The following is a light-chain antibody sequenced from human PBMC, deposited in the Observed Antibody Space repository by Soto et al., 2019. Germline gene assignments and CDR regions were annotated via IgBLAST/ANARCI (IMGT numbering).Light chain of an antibody. Sequence: QSVLTQPPSASGAPGQKVTISCSGTTSNIGSHSVNWYRQLPGTAPKVVMFSNDERPSGVPDRFSGSKSGTSASLTITGLQSEDEADYYCTAWDTSLTGHLVFGGGTKLTVL. J-gene: IGLJ2*01. V-gene: IGLV1-44*01. CDR2: SND. CDR3: TAWDTSLTGHLV. CDR1: TSNIGSHS.